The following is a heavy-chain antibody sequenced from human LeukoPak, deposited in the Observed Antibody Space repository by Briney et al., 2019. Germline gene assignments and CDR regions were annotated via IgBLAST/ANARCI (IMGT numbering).Heavy chain of an antibody. J-gene: IGHJ4*02. D-gene: IGHD3-22*01. CDR2: ISAYNGNT. CDR1: GYTFTSYG. CDR3: ARDSSGYYSQTYFDY. V-gene: IGHV1-18*01. Sequence: ASVKVSRKASGYTFTSYGISWVRQAPGQGLEWMGWISAYNGNTNYAQKLQGRVTMTTDTSTSTAYMELRSLRSDDTAVYYCARDSSGYYSQTYFDYWGQGTLVTVSS.